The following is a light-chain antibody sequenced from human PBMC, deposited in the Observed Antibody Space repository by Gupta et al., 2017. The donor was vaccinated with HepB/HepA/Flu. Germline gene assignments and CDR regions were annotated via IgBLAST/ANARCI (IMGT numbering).Light chain of an antibody. CDR2: TAS. CDR1: QTINNY. CDR3: QQSDSSPRT. Sequence: DIQMTQSPSSLSASVGDRVTTTCRTSQTINNYLNWYQRRPGKAPHLLIYTASFLQGGVPSRFIGGGSGTDFTLTISSLQPEDFATYYCQQSDSSPRTFGQGTKLEIK. V-gene: IGKV1-39*01. J-gene: IGKJ1*01.